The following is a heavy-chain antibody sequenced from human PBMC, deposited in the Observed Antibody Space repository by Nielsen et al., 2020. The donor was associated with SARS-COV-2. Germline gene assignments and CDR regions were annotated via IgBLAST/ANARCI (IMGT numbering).Heavy chain of an antibody. Sequence: GGSLRLSCAASGFTFSSYEMNWVRQAPGKGLEWVSYISSSSSTIYYADSVKGRFTISRDNAKNSLYLQMNSLRAEDTAVYYCARTPLEYVVPAAIEGPYYYYYYGMDVWGQGTTVTVSS. V-gene: IGHV3-48*01. D-gene: IGHD2-2*02. CDR3: ARTPLEYVVPAAIEGPYYYYYYGMDV. CDR2: ISSSSSTI. J-gene: IGHJ6*02. CDR1: GFTFSSYE.